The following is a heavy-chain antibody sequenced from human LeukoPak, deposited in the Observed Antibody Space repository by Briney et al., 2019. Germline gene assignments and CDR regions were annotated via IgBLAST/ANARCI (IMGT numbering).Heavy chain of an antibody. CDR3: ARDEGFLDPFDY. D-gene: IGHD3-3*01. CDR1: GYTFTGYY. V-gene: IGHV1-2*02. CDR2: INTKIGLT. J-gene: IGHJ4*02. Sequence: GASVKVSCKASGYTFTGYYMHWVRQAPGQGLEWMGWINTKIGLTNYEQKFQARVTMTTDTSTNTVYMELRSLKSDDTAVYYCARDEGFLDPFDYWGQGTQVAVSS.